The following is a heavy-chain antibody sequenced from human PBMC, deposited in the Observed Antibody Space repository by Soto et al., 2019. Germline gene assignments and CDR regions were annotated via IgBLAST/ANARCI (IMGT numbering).Heavy chain of an antibody. J-gene: IGHJ4*02. CDR1: GGTFSSYA. CDR3: ARDRYYDFWSGYLDY. CDR2: IIPIFGTA. Sequence: ASVKVSCKASGGTFSSYAISWVRQAPGQGLEWMGGIIPIFGTANYAQKFQGRVTITADESTSTAYMELSSLRSEDTAVYYCARDRYYDFWSGYLDYWGQGTLVTVSS. V-gene: IGHV1-69*13. D-gene: IGHD3-3*01.